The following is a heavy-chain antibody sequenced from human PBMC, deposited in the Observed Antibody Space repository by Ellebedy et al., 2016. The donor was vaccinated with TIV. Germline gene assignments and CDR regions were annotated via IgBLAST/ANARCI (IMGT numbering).Heavy chain of an antibody. Sequence: GGSLRLXCVGFGFTFSDSVMHWVRQDPGKGLDWVSGISVDGRAVHYPDSVKGRFTISRDNAQNTVYLQMNSLRLEDTAVYYCVRGWYSSGHCDVFAMWGQGTIVTVSS. CDR1: GFTFSDSV. D-gene: IGHD6-19*01. V-gene: IGHV3-30*03. CDR2: ISVDGRAV. J-gene: IGHJ3*02. CDR3: VRGWYSSGHCDVFAM.